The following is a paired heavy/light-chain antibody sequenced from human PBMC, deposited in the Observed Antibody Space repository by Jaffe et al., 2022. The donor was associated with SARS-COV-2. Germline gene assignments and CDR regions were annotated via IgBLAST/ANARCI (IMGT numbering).Light chain of an antibody. V-gene: IGLV3-21*04. J-gene: IGLJ1*01. Sequence: SYVLTQPPLVSVAPGGTARITCGGDSIGSKGVHWYQQRPGQAPVLVIYYDGDRPSGIPERFSGSNSGNTATLTISRVEAGDEADYYCQVWDSSSDHYVFGTGTKVTVL. CDR1: SIGSKG. CDR2: YDG. CDR3: QVWDSSSDHYV.
Heavy chain of an antibody. CDR1: GFTFNTYW. CDR3: ARVAYCGGTNCYSYFDL. J-gene: IGHJ2*01. Sequence: EVQLVESGGGLVQPGGSLRLSCAASGFTFNTYWMTWVRQAPGRGLEWVANIRHDGTEKFYVDSVRGRFTISRDNAKNSLYLQMNSLRAEDTAVYYCARVAYCGGTNCYSYFDLWGRGTPVTVPS. D-gene: IGHD2-21*01. V-gene: IGHV3-7*03. CDR2: IRHDGTEK.